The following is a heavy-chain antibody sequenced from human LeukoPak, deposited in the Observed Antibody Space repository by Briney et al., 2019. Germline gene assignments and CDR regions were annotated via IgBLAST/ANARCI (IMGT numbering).Heavy chain of an antibody. V-gene: IGHV4-31*03. CDR2: IYYSGST. Sequence: SETLSLTCTVSGGSISSGGYYWSWIRQHPGKGLEWIGYIYYSGSTYYNPSLKSRVTISVDTSKNQFSLKLSSVTAADTAVYYCARGVLWSSRQLFDYWGQGTLVTVSS. J-gene: IGHJ4*02. CDR1: GGSISSGGYY. CDR3: ARGVLWSSRQLFDY. D-gene: IGHD3-10*01.